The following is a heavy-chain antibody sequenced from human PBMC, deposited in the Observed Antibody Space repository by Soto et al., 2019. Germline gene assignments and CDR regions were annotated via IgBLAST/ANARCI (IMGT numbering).Heavy chain of an antibody. J-gene: IGHJ6*02. D-gene: IGHD5-18*01. Sequence: ASVKVSCKASGYTFTSYYMHWVRQAPGQGLEWMGIINPSGGSTSYAQKFQGRVTMTRDTSTSTVYMELSSLRSEDTAVYYCASRSSGYSYGYQSYYYSGMDVWGQGTTVTVSS. CDR2: INPSGGST. CDR3: ASRSSGYSYGYQSYYYSGMDV. CDR1: GYTFTSYY. V-gene: IGHV1-46*01.